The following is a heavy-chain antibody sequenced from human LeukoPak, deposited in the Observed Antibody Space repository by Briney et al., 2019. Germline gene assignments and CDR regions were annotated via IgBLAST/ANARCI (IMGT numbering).Heavy chain of an antibody. CDR3: ARGGRYSSSWEIDY. CDR1: GYTFTSYG. Sequence: ASVKVSCKASGYTFTSYGISWVRQAPGQGLEWMGWNSTYNGHTNYARKVQGRVTMTTDTSTSTAYMELRSLRSDDTAVYYCARGGRYSSSWEIDYWGQGTLVTVSS. D-gene: IGHD6-13*01. J-gene: IGHJ4*02. CDR2: NSTYNGHT. V-gene: IGHV1-18*01.